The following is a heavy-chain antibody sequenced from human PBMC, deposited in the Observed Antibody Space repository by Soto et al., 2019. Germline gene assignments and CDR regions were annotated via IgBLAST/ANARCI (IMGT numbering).Heavy chain of an antibody. CDR2: INHSGST. CDR3: ARGAAYSSSWRGWFDP. CDR1: GGSFSGYY. D-gene: IGHD6-13*01. Sequence: QVQLQQWGAGLLKPSETLSLTCAVYGGSFSGYYWSWIRQPPGKGLEWIGEINHSGSTNYNPSLKIRVTISVDTFTNQFSLKLSSVTAADTAVYYCARGAAYSSSWRGWFDPWGQGTLVTVSS. V-gene: IGHV4-34*01. J-gene: IGHJ5*02.